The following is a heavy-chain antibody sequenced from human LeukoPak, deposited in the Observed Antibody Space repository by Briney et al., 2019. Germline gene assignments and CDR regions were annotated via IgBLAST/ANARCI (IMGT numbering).Heavy chain of an antibody. CDR2: ISAYNGNT. D-gene: IGHD2-8*01. J-gene: IGHJ4*02. Sequence: ASVKVSCKASGYTFSNHGISWVRQAPGQGLEWMGWISAYNGNTNYAQKLQGRVTMTTDTSTSTAYMELRSLRSDDTAVYYCTREKGYCTNGVCYGYDYWGQGTLVTVSS. CDR1: GYTFSNHG. V-gene: IGHV1-18*01. CDR3: TREKGYCTNGVCYGYDY.